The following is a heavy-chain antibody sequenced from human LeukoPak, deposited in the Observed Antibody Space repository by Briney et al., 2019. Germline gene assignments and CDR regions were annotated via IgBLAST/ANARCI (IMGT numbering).Heavy chain of an antibody. CDR2: INPNSGGT. D-gene: IGHD6-13*01. J-gene: IGHJ5*02. CDR1: GYTFTGYY. CDR3: ARVWGIAAAGNWFDP. Sequence: ASVKVSCKASGYTFTGYYMHWVRQAPGQGLEWMGWINPNSGGTNYAQKFQGRVTMTRDTSISTAYMELSRLSSDDTAVYYCARVWGIAAAGNWFDPWGQGTLVTVSS. V-gene: IGHV1-2*02.